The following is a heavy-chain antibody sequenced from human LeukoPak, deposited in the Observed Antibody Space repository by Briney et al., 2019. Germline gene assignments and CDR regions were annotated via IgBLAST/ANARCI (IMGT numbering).Heavy chain of an antibody. Sequence: ASVKVSCKASGGTFSSYAISWVRQAPGQGLEWMGGIIPIFGTANYAQKFQGRVTITADKSTSTAYMELSSLRSEDTAVYYCAREGSIGYCSGGSCHDYYFDYWGPGTLVTVSS. D-gene: IGHD2-15*01. V-gene: IGHV1-69*06. J-gene: IGHJ4*02. CDR2: IIPIFGTA. CDR1: GGTFSSYA. CDR3: AREGSIGYCSGGSCHDYYFDY.